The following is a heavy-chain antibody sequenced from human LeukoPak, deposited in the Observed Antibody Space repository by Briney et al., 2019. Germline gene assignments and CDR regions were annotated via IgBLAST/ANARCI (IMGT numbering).Heavy chain of an antibody. Sequence: PGRSLRLSCAASGFTFSSYAMHWVRQAPGKGLEWVAAISHDGSVNYFSDSVKGRFTISRDNSKNTLYLQVNSLRAEDTAVYYCARDRSGSYCIDYWGQGTLVTVSS. V-gene: IGHV3-30-3*01. CDR2: ISHDGSVN. J-gene: IGHJ4*02. D-gene: IGHD1-26*01. CDR1: GFTFSSYA. CDR3: ARDRSGSYCIDY.